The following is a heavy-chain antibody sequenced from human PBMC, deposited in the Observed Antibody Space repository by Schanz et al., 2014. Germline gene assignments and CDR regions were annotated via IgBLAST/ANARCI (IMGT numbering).Heavy chain of an antibody. D-gene: IGHD5-12*01. CDR2: TSHDGSFT. V-gene: IGHV3-74*01. J-gene: IGHJ3*01. CDR1: GFTFSSYG. Sequence: EVLLVESGGGLVTPGESLRLSCAASGFTFSSYGMHWVRQAPGKGLEWVSRTSHDGSFTTFADSVKGRFIISRDSSKNTLFLQMNSLRPEDTALYFCARDEGRDGYNLAFDVWGQGTLVTVSS. CDR3: ARDEGRDGYNLAFDV.